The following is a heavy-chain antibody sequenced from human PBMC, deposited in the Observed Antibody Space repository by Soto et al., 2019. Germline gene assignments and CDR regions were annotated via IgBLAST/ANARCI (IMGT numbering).Heavy chain of an antibody. D-gene: IGHD3-10*01. CDR2: INAGNGNT. CDR3: ARVYGSGSYYYYYGMDV. CDR1: GYTFTSYA. V-gene: IGHV1-3*01. J-gene: IGHJ6*02. Sequence: ASVKVSCKASGYTFTSYAMHWVRQAPGQRLEWMGWINAGNGNTKYSQKFQGRVTITRDTSASTAYMELSSLRSEDTAVYYCARVYGSGSYYYYYGMDVWGQGTTVTVSS.